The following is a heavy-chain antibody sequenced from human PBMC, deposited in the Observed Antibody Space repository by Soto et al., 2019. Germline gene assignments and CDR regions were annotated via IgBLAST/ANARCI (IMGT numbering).Heavy chain of an antibody. D-gene: IGHD3-3*01. CDR2: IYYSGST. J-gene: IGHJ6*02. CDR1: GGSISSYY. CDR3: ARGDFKGNSWSGYPYYYYYYGMDV. Sequence: NPSETPSLTCTVSGGSISSYYWSWIRQPPGRGLEWIGYIYYSGSTNYNPSLKSRVTISVDTSKNQFSLKLSSVTAADTAVYYCARGDFKGNSWSGYPYYYYYYGMDVWGQGTTVTVSS. V-gene: IGHV4-59*01.